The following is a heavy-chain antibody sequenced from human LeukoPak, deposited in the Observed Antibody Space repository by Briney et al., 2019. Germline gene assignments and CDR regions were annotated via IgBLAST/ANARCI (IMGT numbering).Heavy chain of an antibody. CDR1: GGSFSGYY. CDR3: ARGRGYSSGWYLSHWYFDL. Sequence: SETLSLTCAVYGGSFSGYYWSWIRQPPGKGLEWIGEINHSGSTNYNPSLKSRVTISVDTSKNQFSLKLSSVTATDTAVYYCARGRGYSSGWYLSHWYFDLWGRGTLVTVSS. V-gene: IGHV4-34*01. CDR2: INHSGST. D-gene: IGHD6-19*01. J-gene: IGHJ2*01.